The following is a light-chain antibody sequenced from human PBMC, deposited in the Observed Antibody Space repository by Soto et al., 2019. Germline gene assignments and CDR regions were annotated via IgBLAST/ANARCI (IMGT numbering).Light chain of an antibody. V-gene: IGKV3-20*01. CDR3: QQYGSSPWT. J-gene: IGKJ1*01. Sequence: EIVLTQSPSTLSLSPGERATLSCRASQSVPSRDVAWYQQKPGQAPRLLIYGASTRATGIPDRFSGSGSGTDFTFTISRLEPGDFAVYYCQQYGSSPWTFGQRTKVDIK. CDR1: QSVPSRD. CDR2: GAS.